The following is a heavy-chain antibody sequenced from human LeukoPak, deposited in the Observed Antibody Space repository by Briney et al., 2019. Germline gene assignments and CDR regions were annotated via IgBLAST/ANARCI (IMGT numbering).Heavy chain of an antibody. D-gene: IGHD1-26*01. V-gene: IGHV3-30-3*01. J-gene: IGHJ4*02. CDR2: ISYDGSNK. CDR3: ARPKYSGSYYFDY. Sequence: GGSLRLSCAASGFTFSSYAMHWVRQAPGKGLEWVAVISYDGSNKYYADSVKGRFTISRDNSKNTLYLQMNSLRAEDTAVYYCARPKYSGSYYFDYWGQGTLVTVSS. CDR1: GFTFSSYA.